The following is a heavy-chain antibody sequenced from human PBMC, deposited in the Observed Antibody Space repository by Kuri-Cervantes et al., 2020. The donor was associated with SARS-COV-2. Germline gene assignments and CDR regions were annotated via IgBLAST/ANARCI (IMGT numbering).Heavy chain of an antibody. CDR3: ARAVGRGFSYGYLY. CDR1: GGSFGDYF. J-gene: IGHJ4*02. Sequence: SETLSLTCAVYGGSFGDYFWAWIRQPPGKGLEFIGEINHSGSTSYHPSLKGRVSMSLDASNNHFSLRLTSVTAADTGLYYCARAVGRGFSYGYLYWGQGNLVTVSS. V-gene: IGHV4-34*01. D-gene: IGHD5-18*01. CDR2: INHSGST.